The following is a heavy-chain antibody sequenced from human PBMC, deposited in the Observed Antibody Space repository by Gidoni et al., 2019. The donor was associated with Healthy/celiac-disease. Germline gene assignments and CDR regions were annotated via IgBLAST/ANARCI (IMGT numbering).Heavy chain of an antibody. D-gene: IGHD2-2*02. J-gene: IGHJ4*02. CDR3: ARGRSAFRYCSSTSCYTGMGH. V-gene: IGHV4-34*01. CDR1: GGSFSGYY. CDR2: INHSGST. Sequence: QVQLQQWGAGLLKPSETLSLTCAVYGGSFSGYYWSWIRQPPGKGLEWIGEINHSGSTNYNPSLKSRVTISVDTSKNQFSLKLSSVTAADTAVYYCARGRSAFRYCSSTSCYTGMGHWGQGTLVTVSS.